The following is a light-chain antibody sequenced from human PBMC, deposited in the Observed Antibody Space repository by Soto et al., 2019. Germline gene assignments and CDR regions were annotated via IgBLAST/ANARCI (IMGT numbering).Light chain of an antibody. CDR2: SNN. J-gene: IGLJ3*02. CDR1: GSNIGRNI. V-gene: IGLV1-44*01. CDR3: AVWDDSLNGWV. Sequence: QSVLTQFPSASGTPGQRVTISCSGSGSNIGRNIVNWYQLVPRTAPKLLIYSNNRRPSGVPDRFSGSKFGTSGSLVISGLQSEDEADYYCAVWDDSLNGWVFGGGTKVTVL.